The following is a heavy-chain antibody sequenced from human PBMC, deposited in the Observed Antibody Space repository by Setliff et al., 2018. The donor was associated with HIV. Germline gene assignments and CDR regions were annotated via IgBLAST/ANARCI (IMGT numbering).Heavy chain of an antibody. V-gene: IGHV4-61*02. D-gene: IGHD6-19*01. CDR2: IYSSGNT. CDR1: GGSIRSDSYY. Sequence: SETLSLTCTVSGGSIRSDSYYWTWIRQPAGEGLEWIGRIYSSGNTNYNPSLESRVTISVDTSKNQFSLKLSSVTAADTAVYYCAREERLSAVAGTMYYYYAMDVWGQGTKVTVSS. J-gene: IGHJ6*02. CDR3: AREERLSAVAGTMYYYYAMDV.